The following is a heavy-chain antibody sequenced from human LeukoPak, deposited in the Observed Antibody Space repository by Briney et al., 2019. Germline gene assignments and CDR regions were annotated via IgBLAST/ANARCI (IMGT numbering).Heavy chain of an antibody. J-gene: IGHJ4*02. CDR3: AGYQPPEENVVVVAATESQTFDY. D-gene: IGHD2-15*01. Sequence: SETLSLTCTVSGGSISSGDYYWSWIRQPPGKGLEWIGYIYYSGSTYYNPSLKSRVTISVDTSKNQFSLKLSSVTAADTAVYYCAGYQPPEENVVVVAATESQTFDYWGQGTLVTVSS. CDR2: IYYSGST. V-gene: IGHV4-30-4*01. CDR1: GGSISSGDYY.